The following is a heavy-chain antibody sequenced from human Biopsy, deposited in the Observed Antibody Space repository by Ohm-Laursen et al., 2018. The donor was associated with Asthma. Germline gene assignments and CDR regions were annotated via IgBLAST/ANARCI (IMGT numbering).Heavy chain of an antibody. CDR2: INSVFGTT. D-gene: IGHD2-2*01. CDR3: ARKAGSCISRTCYSLDF. Sequence: SVTVSCKPLGGTFNTYVIGWGRQAPGQGLEWLGGINSVFGTTTYPQKFQDRVTITADDSTSTVYMELSSLRSEDTAVYYCARKAGSCISRTCYSLDFWGQGTLVTVSS. V-gene: IGHV1-69*13. J-gene: IGHJ4*02. CDR1: GGTFNTYV.